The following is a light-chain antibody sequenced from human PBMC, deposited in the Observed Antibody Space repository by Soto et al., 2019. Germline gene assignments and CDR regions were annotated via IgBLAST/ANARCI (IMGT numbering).Light chain of an antibody. CDR1: SSDIGDYNY. Sequence: QSALTQPASVSGSPGQSITISCTGTSSDIGDYNYVSWYQQHPGKAPKLIIYEVSDRPSGVSNRFSGSKSGHTASLTISGPQAEDEADYFCSSYTSTTTPVVFGGGTKLTVL. J-gene: IGLJ2*01. V-gene: IGLV2-14*01. CDR2: EVS. CDR3: SSYTSTTTPVV.